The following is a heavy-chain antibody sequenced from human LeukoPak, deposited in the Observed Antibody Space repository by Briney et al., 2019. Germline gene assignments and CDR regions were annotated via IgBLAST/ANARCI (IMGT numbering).Heavy chain of an antibody. J-gene: IGHJ6*03. Sequence: GASVKVSCKASGYTFTCYYMHWVRQAPGQGLEWMGWINPNSGGTNYAQKFQGRVTMTRDTSISTAYMELSRLRSDDTAVYYCATWIAALEYGSQYYYYYMDVWGKGTTVTVSS. CDR2: INPNSGGT. CDR3: ATWIAALEYGSQYYYYYMDV. D-gene: IGHD6-6*01. CDR1: GYTFTCYY. V-gene: IGHV1-2*02.